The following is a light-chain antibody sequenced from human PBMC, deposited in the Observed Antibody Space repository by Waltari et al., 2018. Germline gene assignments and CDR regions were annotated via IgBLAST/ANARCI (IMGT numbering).Light chain of an antibody. J-gene: IGLJ2*01. CDR3: SSYTSSYNLV. CDR1: SRDVGGYDY. CDR2: EVI. V-gene: IGLV2-14*01. Sequence: QSALTQPASVSGSPGQSITIPCTGTSRDVGGYDYVSWYQQHPGKAPKLMIYEVINRPSGVSNRFSGSKSGNTASLTISGLQAEDEADYYCSSYTSSYNLVFGGGTKLTVL.